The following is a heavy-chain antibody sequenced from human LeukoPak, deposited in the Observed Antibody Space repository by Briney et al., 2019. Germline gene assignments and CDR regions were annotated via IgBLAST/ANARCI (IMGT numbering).Heavy chain of an antibody. CDR3: ARRLEVYNAFDI. CDR2: IDPSDSYT. V-gene: IGHV5-10-1*01. CDR1: GYSFTSYW. Sequence: GESLKISCKGSGYSFTSYWISWVRQMPGKGLEWMGRIDPSDSYTNYSPSFQGHVTVSADKSISTAYLQWSSLKASDTAMYYCARRLEVYNAFDIWGQGTMVTVSS. J-gene: IGHJ3*02.